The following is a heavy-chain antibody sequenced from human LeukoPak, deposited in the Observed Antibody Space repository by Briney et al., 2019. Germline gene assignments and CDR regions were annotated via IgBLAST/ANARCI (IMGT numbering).Heavy chain of an antibody. CDR3: ARNYDSSGYYYYGMDV. D-gene: IGHD3-22*01. CDR1: GYTFTDHY. V-gene: IGHV1-18*04. CDR2: ISGYNGNT. Sequence: ASVKVSCKASGYTFTDHYIHWVRQAPGQGLEWMGWISGYNGNTNYAQKVQGRVTMTTDTSTSTAYMELRSLRSDDTAVYYCARNYDSSGYYYYGMDVWGQGTTVTVSS. J-gene: IGHJ6*02.